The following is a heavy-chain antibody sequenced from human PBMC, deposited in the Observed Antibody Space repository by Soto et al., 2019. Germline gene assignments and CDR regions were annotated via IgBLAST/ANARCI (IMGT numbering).Heavy chain of an antibody. D-gene: IGHD6-6*01. V-gene: IGHV3-23*01. CDR3: AKDNEYSSSSPWFDP. J-gene: IGHJ5*02. CDR1: GFTFSSYA. CDR2: ISGSGGST. Sequence: GGSLRLSCAASGFTFSSYAMSWVRQAPGKGLEWVSAISGSGGSTYCADSVKGRFTISRDNSKNTLYLQMNSLRAEDTAVYYCAKDNEYSSSSPWFDPWGQGTLVTV.